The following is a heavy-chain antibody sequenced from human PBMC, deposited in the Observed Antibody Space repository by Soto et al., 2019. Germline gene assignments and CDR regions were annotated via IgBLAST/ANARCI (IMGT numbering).Heavy chain of an antibody. CDR3: ARERYDSSDYGMDV. J-gene: IGHJ6*02. CDR2: IYYSGST. V-gene: IGHV4-59*01. Sequence: PSETLSLTCTVSGGSISSYYWSWIRQPPGKGLEWIGYIYYSGSTNYNPSLKSRVTISVDTSKNQFSLKLSSVTAADTAVYYCARERYDSSDYGMDVWGQGTTVTVSS. D-gene: IGHD3-22*01. CDR1: GGSISSYY.